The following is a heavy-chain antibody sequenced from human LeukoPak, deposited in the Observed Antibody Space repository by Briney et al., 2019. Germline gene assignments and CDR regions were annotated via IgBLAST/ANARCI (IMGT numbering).Heavy chain of an antibody. CDR1: GFTFSSYS. D-gene: IGHD4-23*01. V-gene: IGHV3-21*01. Sequence: GGSLRLSCAASGFTFSSYSMNWVRQAPGRGLEWVSSISSSSSYIYYADSVKGRFTISRDNAKNSLYLQMNSLRAEDTAVYYCARRDDYGGNGILCDYWGQGTLVTVSS. CDR3: ARRDDYGGNGILCDY. J-gene: IGHJ4*02. CDR2: ISSSSSYI.